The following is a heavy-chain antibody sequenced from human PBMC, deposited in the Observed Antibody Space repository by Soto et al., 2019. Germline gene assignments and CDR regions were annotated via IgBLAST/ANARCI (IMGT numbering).Heavy chain of an antibody. CDR2: IYSGGST. J-gene: IGHJ6*02. CDR1: GFTVSSNY. CDR3: AREIRGSWPIMHYYYYGMDV. Sequence: GGSLRLSRAASGFTVSSNYMSWVRQAPGKGLEWVSVIYSGGSTYYADSVKGRFTISRDKSKNTLYLQMNSLRAEDTAVYYCAREIRGSWPIMHYYYYGMDVWGQGTTVTVS. D-gene: IGHD6-13*01. V-gene: IGHV3-53*01.